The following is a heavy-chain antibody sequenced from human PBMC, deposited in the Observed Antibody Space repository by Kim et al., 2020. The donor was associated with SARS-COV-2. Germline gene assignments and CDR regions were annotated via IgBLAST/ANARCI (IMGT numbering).Heavy chain of an antibody. CDR3: ARGTLWFGEFPRGMDV. CDR1: GFTFSSYS. J-gene: IGHJ6*02. Sequence: GGSLRLSCAASGFTFSSYSMNWARQAPGKGLAWVSSISSSSSYIYYADSVKGRFTISRDNAKNSLYLQMNSLRAEDTAVYYCARGTLWFGEFPRGMDVWGRGTTVTVSS. V-gene: IGHV3-21*01. CDR2: ISSSSSYI. D-gene: IGHD3-10*01.